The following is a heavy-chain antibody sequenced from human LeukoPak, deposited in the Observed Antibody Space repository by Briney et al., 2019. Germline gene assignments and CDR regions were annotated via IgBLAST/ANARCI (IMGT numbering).Heavy chain of an antibody. CDR2: ISAYNGNT. D-gene: IGHD6-13*01. V-gene: IGHV1-18*01. Sequence: ASVKVSCKASGYTFTSYGISWVRQAPGQGLERMGWISAYNGNTNYAQKLQGRVTMTTDTSTSTAYMELRSLRSDDTAVYYCARDWDSSSWYSPYYYYGMDVWGQGTTVTVSS. J-gene: IGHJ6*02. CDR3: ARDWDSSSWYSPYYYYGMDV. CDR1: GYTFTSYG.